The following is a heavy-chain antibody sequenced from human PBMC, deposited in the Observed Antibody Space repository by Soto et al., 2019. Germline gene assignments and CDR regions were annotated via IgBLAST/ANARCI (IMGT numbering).Heavy chain of an antibody. J-gene: IGHJ6*02. CDR2: LYNAGSN. Sequence: QVRLQESGPGLVKPSETLSLTCTVAGGSISRYYWSWIRQPPGKVLEWIGYLYNAGSNIYHPSLKSRVTISVDMSQNQFSLNLNYVTAADTAVYYWARDLWGYCGTDCYPLDVWGQGTTVTVSS. CDR3: ARDLWGYCGTDCYPLDV. D-gene: IGHD2-21*02. V-gene: IGHV4-59*01. CDR1: GGSISRYY.